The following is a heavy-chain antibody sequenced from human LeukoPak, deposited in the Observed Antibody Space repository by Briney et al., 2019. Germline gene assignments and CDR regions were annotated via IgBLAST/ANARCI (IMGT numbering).Heavy chain of an antibody. D-gene: IGHD2-2*02. CDR2: INHSGST. CDR1: GGSFSGYY. Sequence: PSETLSLTCAVYGGSFSGYYWSWIRQPPGKGLEWIGEINHSGSTNYNPSLKSRVTISVDTSKNQFSLKLSSVTAADTAVYYCARVAVPAAISERLGYYYYMDVWGKGTTVTVSS. CDR3: ARVAVPAAISERLGYYYYMDV. J-gene: IGHJ6*03. V-gene: IGHV4-34*01.